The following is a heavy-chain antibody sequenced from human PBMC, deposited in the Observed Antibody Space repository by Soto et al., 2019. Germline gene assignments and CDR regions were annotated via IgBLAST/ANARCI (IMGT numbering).Heavy chain of an antibody. J-gene: IGHJ4*02. CDR1: GGTFSSYA. Sequence: SVKVSCKASGGTFSSYAISWVRQAPGQGLEWMGVIIPICGRANYAQKFQGRVTMTRDTSTSTVYMELSSLRSEDTAVYYCARDLILTGYQLPPTFDYWGQGTLVTVSS. V-gene: IGHV1-69*05. CDR3: ARDLILTGYQLPPTFDY. CDR2: IIPICGRA. D-gene: IGHD3-9*01.